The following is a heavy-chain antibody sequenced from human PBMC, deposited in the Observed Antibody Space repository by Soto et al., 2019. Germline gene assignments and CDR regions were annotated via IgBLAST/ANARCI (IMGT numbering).Heavy chain of an antibody. J-gene: IGHJ4*01. CDR2: IKNKIDGWTT. V-gene: IGHV3-15*01. CDR3: TTDSYSTIIIVRFDY. D-gene: IGHD3-22*01. Sequence: GGSLRLSCAASGFTFSNVWMSWVRQAPGKGLEWVGRIKNKIDGWTTDYAAPVKGRFTISRDDSNNMVYLQMNSLKIEDTAVYYCTTDSYSTIIIVRFDYWGHGTLVTVSS. CDR1: GFTFSNVW.